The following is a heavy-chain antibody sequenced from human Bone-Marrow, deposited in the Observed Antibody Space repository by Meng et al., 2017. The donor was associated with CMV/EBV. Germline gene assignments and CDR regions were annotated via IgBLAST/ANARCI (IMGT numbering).Heavy chain of an antibody. D-gene: IGHD6-19*01. CDR1: GYSFSNYP. J-gene: IGHJ4*02. CDR2: ISRSGGST. Sequence: GESLKISCAASGYSFSNYPMTWVRQAPGKGLEWVSSISRSGGSTYYADSVKGRFTISRDNSKTTLYLQMNSLRAEDTAIYYCAKDWGNSGWYGDYCGQGTLVVASS. V-gene: IGHV3-23*01. CDR3: AKDWGNSGWYGDY.